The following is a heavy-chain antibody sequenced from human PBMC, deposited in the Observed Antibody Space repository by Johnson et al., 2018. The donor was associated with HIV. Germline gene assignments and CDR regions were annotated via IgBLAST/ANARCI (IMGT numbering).Heavy chain of an antibody. CDR3: ASPLPTGTTSLDAFDI. CDR2: ISGSGFDT. CDR1: NFTFKDYY. D-gene: IGHD1-7*01. V-gene: IGHV3-11*04. Sequence: QVLLVESGGDLIKPGGSLRLSCAASNFTFKDYYMNWIRQAPGKGLEWISYISGSGFDTFYADSVKGRFTISRDNAKKSLYLQMSSLKAEDTAVYYCASPLPTGTTSLDAFDIWGQGTMVTVSS. J-gene: IGHJ3*02.